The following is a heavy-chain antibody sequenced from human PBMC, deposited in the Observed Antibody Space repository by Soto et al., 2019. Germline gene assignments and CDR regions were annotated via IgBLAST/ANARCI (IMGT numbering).Heavy chain of an antibody. Sequence: QVQLVESGGGVVQPGRSLRLSCAASGFTFSSYGIHWVRQAPGKGLEWVAVISYDGSNKYYADSVKGRFTISRDNYKNTLYLQMNSLRVEDTAVYYCAKVLGTKYCSGGSCYFDYWGQGTLVTVSS. D-gene: IGHD2-15*01. CDR3: AKVLGTKYCSGGSCYFDY. V-gene: IGHV3-30*18. J-gene: IGHJ4*02. CDR2: ISYDGSNK. CDR1: GFTFSSYG.